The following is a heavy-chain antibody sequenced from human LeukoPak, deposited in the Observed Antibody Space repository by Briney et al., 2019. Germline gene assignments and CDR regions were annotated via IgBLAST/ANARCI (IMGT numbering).Heavy chain of an antibody. D-gene: IGHD3-22*01. J-gene: IGHJ4*02. CDR3: ATHYYDSSGYFDY. CDR1: GFTFCSYA. CDR2: ISGSGGSA. Sequence: GGALRLSCAASGFTFCSYALSWGRPGPGEGVGGVSAISGSGGSAYYADSVKGRFTISRDNSKNTLYLQMNSLRAEDTAVYYCATHYYDSSGYFDYWGQGTLVTVSS. V-gene: IGHV3-23*01.